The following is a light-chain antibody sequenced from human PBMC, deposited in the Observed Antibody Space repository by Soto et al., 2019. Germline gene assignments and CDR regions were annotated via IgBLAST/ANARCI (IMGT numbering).Light chain of an antibody. CDR2: GAS. V-gene: IGKV3-15*01. J-gene: IGKJ3*01. CDR3: QQYGGSPLFT. CDR1: QTVSIN. Sequence: EILMTQSPATLSVSPGERATLSRRASQTVSINLAWYQQKPGQTPRLLIYGASTRATGIPARFSGSGSGTEFTLTISSLQSEDFAVYYCQQYGGSPLFTFGPGTKVDIK.